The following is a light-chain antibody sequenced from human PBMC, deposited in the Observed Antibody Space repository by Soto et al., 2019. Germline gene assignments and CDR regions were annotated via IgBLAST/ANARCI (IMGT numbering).Light chain of an antibody. V-gene: IGKV3-20*01. CDR1: QSVSSSF. J-gene: IGKJ1*01. Sequence: PGERATLSCRASQSVSSSFLAWYQQKPGQAPRLLIYGASSRATGIPDRFSGSGSGTDFTLTISRLEPEDVAVYYCQQYGSSPLTFGQGTKVEIK. CDR2: GAS. CDR3: QQYGSSPLT.